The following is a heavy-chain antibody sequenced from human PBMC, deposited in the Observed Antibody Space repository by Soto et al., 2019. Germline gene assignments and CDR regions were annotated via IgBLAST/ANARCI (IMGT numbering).Heavy chain of an antibody. CDR1: GFTFSSYA. V-gene: IGHV3-23*01. CDR3: AKDGGRDLSIIAVAGTNYFDY. CDR2: ISGSGGST. D-gene: IGHD6-19*01. J-gene: IGHJ4*02. Sequence: EVQLLESGGGLVQPGGSLRLSCAASGFTFSSYAMSWVRQAPGKGLEWVSAISGSGGSTYYADSVKGRFTISRDNSKNKLYLQMNSLRAEDTAVYYCAKDGGRDLSIIAVAGTNYFDYWGQGTLVTVSS.